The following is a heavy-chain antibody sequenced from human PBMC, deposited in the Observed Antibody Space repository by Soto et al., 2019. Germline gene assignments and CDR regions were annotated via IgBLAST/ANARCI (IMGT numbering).Heavy chain of an antibody. J-gene: IGHJ4*02. D-gene: IGHD3-16*01. Sequence: PSETLSLTCTVSGGSISSSSYYWGWIRQPPGKGLEWIGSIYYSGSTYYNPSLKSRVTISADKSISTAYLQWSSLKASDTAMYYCARCDYIWGTPASFDYWGQGTLVTVSS. CDR3: ARCDYIWGTPASFDY. CDR1: GGSISSSSYY. V-gene: IGHV4-39*07. CDR2: IYYSGST.